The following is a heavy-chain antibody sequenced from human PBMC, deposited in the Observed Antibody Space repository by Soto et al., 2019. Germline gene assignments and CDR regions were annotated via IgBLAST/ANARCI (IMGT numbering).Heavy chain of an antibody. V-gene: IGHV4-34*01. CDR1: GLSFSGYY. CDR3: AKAHVMVVAGSTFDY. J-gene: IGHJ4*01. CDR2: INHSGST. D-gene: IGHD6-19*01. Sequence: SETLSLTCGFYGLSFSGYYGSLIRQPPGKGPEWIAEINHSGSTNYNPSLKSRVTISVDTSNNQFSLKLRSVTAADTAVYYCAKAHVMVVAGSTFDYWGHGTLVTVSS.